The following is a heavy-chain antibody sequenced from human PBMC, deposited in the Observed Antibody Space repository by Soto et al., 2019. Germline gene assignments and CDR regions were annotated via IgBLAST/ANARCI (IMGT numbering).Heavy chain of an antibody. CDR2: IYYSGST. CDR3: ARELTYYYDSSGYYYPWFDP. V-gene: IGHV4-61*01. CDR1: GGSVSSGSYY. Sequence: PSETLSLTCTVSGGSVSSGSYYWSWIRQPPGKGLEWIGYIYYSGSTNYNPSLKSRVTISVDTSKDQFSLKLSSVTAADTAVYYCARELTYYYDSSGYYYPWFDPWGQGTLVTVS. J-gene: IGHJ5*02. D-gene: IGHD3-22*01.